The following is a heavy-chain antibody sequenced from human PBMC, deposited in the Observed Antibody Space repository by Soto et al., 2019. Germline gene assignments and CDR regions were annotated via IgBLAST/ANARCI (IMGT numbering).Heavy chain of an antibody. D-gene: IGHD3-22*01. CDR3: ARPAQPRHDSSGYYFPFDY. CDR2: IYYSGST. CDR1: GGSISSSSYY. Sequence: SETLSLTCTVSGGSISSSSYYWGWIRQPPGKGLEWIGSIYYSGSTYYNPSLKSRVTISVDTSKNQFSLKLSSVTAADTAVYYCARPAQPRHDSSGYYFPFDYWGQGTLVTFS. V-gene: IGHV4-39*01. J-gene: IGHJ4*02.